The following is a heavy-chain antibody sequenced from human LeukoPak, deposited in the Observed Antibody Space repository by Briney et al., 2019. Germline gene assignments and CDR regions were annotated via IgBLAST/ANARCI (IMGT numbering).Heavy chain of an antibody. Sequence: PSETLSLTCTVSGGSISSSSYYWGWIRQPPGKGLEWIGSIYYSGSTYYNPSLKGRVTISVDTSKNQFSLKLSSVTAADTAVYYCARDATPLGYCSSTSCSYFDYWGQGTLVTVSS. CDR2: IYYSGST. CDR1: GGSISSSSYY. CDR3: ARDATPLGYCSSTSCSYFDY. J-gene: IGHJ4*02. D-gene: IGHD2-2*01. V-gene: IGHV4-39*07.